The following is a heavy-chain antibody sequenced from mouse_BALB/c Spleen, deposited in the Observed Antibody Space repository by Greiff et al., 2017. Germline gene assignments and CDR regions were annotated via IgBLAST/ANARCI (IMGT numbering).Heavy chain of an antibody. CDR2: INPSTGYT. D-gene: IGHD1-2*01. CDR1: GYTFTSYW. Sequence: QVQLQQSGAELAKPGASVKMSCKASGYTFTSYWMHWVKQRPGQGLEWIGYINPSTGYTEYNQKFKDKATLTADKSSSTAYMQLSSLTSEDSAVYYCARSGFATATIFDYWGQGTTLTVSS. CDR3: ARSGFATATIFDY. V-gene: IGHV1-7*01. J-gene: IGHJ2*01.